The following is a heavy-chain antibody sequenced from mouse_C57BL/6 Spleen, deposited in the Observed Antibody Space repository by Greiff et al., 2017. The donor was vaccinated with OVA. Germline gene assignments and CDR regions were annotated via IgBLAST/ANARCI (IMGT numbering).Heavy chain of an antibody. CDR2: INPNNGGT. CDR3: ARLVVATDYFDY. V-gene: IGHV1-18*01. Sequence: EVQLQQSGPELVKPGASVKIPCKASGYTFTDYNMDWVKQSHGQSLEWIGDINPNNGGTIYNQKFKGKATLTVDKSSSTAYMELRSLTSEDTAVYYCARLVVATDYFDYWGQGTTLTVSA. CDR1: GYTFTDYN. J-gene: IGHJ2*01. D-gene: IGHD1-1*01.